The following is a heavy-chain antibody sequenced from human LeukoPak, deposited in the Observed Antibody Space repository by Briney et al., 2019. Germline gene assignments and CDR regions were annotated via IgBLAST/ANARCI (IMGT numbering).Heavy chain of an antibody. CDR2: INPNSGGT. J-gene: IGHJ4*02. V-gene: IGHV1-2*06. CDR3: ARGSTYYYDSSGFFRDY. D-gene: IGHD3-22*01. Sequence: ASVKVSCKASGYTFTGYYMHWVRQAPGQGLEWMGRINPNSGGTNYAQKFHGRVTITRDTSISTAYMEVSRLRSDDTAVYYCARGSTYYYDSSGFFRDYWGQGTLVSVSS. CDR1: GYTFTGYY.